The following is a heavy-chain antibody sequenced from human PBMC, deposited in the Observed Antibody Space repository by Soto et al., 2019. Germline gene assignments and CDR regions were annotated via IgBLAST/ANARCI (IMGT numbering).Heavy chain of an antibody. J-gene: IGHJ4*02. CDR3: AREVEGSYSPADF. V-gene: IGHV1-18*01. Sequence: QVQLVQSGPEVKKPGASVTVSCKTSGYTFTDHGIDWVRQAPGQGLEWVGWVSSYNGNTNYAYNLKDRVIMTTDASTSTAYMELRGLRSYDTAVYYCAREVEGSYSPADFWGQGTPVTVSS. CDR1: GYTFTDHG. CDR2: VSSYNGNT. D-gene: IGHD3-10*01.